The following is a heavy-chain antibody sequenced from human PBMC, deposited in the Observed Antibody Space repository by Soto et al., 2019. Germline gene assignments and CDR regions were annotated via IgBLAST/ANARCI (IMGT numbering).Heavy chain of an antibody. J-gene: IGHJ5*02. Sequence: QVQLVQPGTEVRKPGASVKVSCEPSGDTFTNFDLNWVRQARGQGLEWIGWMRPDSGDSGHARKFQGRVTLTRDTARSTAYFELSSLRAEDTAVYYCARYIYGQGFKAWGQGTLFFVSS. CDR1: GDTFTNFD. CDR3: ARYIYGQGFKA. CDR2: MRPDSGDS. D-gene: IGHD4-17*01. V-gene: IGHV1-8*01.